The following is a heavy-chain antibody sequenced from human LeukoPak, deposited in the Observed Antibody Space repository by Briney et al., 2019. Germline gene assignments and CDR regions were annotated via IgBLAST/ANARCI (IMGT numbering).Heavy chain of an antibody. CDR3: ARDVLAATGTRGDY. V-gene: IGHV3-48*03. D-gene: IGHD6-13*01. Sequence: GGSLTLSCAASGFTFSRYEMNWVRQAPGKGLEWVSYISSTGSTIYYADSVKGRFTISRDNAKNSLYLQMNSLRAEDTAVYYCARDVLAATGTRGDYWGQGTLVTVSS. J-gene: IGHJ4*02. CDR2: ISSTGSTI. CDR1: GFTFSRYE.